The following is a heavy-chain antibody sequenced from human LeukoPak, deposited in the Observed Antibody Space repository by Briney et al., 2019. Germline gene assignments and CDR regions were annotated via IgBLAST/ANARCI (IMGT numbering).Heavy chain of an antibody. CDR1: GFSFSDYY. J-gene: IGHJ4*02. CDR2: IGSSGSTI. V-gene: IGHV3-11*01. Sequence: PGGSLRLSCAASGFSFSDYYMTWIRQAPGKGLEWVSYIGSSGSTIYYADSVKGRFTISRDNSRNTLYLQMNSLRAEDTAVYYCAKDLGSGYYPLSLTYFDYWGQGTLVTVSS. CDR3: AKDLGSGYYPLSLTYFDY. D-gene: IGHD3-3*01.